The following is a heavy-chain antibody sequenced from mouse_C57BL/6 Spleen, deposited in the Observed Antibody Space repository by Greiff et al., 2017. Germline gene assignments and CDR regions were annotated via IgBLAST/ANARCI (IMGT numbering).Heavy chain of an antibody. CDR2: ISDGGSYT. J-gene: IGHJ3*01. V-gene: IGHV5-4*01. CDR1: GFTFSSYA. D-gene: IGHD2-3*01. CDR3: ARDGVTTRFAY. Sequence: EVKVVESGGGLVKPGGSLKLSCAASGFTFSSYAMSWVRQTPEKRLEWVATISDGGSYTYYPDNVKGRFTISRDNAKNNLYLQMSHLKSEDTAMYYCARDGVTTRFAYWGQGTLVTVSA.